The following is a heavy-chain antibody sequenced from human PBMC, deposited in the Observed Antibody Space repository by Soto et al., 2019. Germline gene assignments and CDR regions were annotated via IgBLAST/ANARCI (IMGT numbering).Heavy chain of an antibody. CDR2: IYYSGST. J-gene: IGHJ6*02. CDR1: GGSISSYY. D-gene: IGHD3-3*01. Sequence: LSLTCTVSGGSISSYYWSRIRQPPGKGLEWIGYIYYSGSTNYNPSLKSRVTISVDTSKNQFSLKLSSVTAADTAVYYCARVVSDDFWSGDAGYYYGMDVWGQGTTVTVSS. CDR3: ARVVSDDFWSGDAGYYYGMDV. V-gene: IGHV4-59*01.